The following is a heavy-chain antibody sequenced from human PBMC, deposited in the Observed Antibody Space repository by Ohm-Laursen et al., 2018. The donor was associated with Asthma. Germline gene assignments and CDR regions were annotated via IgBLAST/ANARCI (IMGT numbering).Heavy chain of an antibody. Sequence: SLRLACAADGFTFSSQSMNWVRQAPGRGLEWVADITRYSSTTYYADSVKGRFTISRDNAKNSLYLQMNSLRAQDTAVYDCAVRTTSAGFDVWGQGTTVTVSS. V-gene: IGHV3-48*01. D-gene: IGHD1-1*01. CDR1: GFTFSSQS. J-gene: IGHJ6*02. CDR3: AVRTTSAGFDV. CDR2: ITRYSSTT.